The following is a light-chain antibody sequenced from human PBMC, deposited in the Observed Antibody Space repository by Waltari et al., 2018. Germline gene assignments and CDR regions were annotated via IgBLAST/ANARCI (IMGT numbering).Light chain of an antibody. J-gene: IGKJ1*01. CDR2: EAS. Sequence: IVLTQSPATLSLSPGDTATLSCRARQSVSSHLAWYQQKPGQAPRLLIYEASKRATGNPARFSGSGSVTDFTLTIPSLEPEDFAVFFCQQRRNWPSFGPGTKVEIK. CDR1: QSVSSH. V-gene: IGKV3-11*01. CDR3: QQRRNWPS.